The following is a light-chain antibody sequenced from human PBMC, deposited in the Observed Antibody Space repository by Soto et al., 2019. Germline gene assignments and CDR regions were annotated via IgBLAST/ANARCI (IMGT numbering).Light chain of an antibody. CDR3: QQYNNCPPLT. CDR1: LSVNSN. Sequence: MVMTQSPGTLSLSPGERATLSCSASLSVNSNLAWYQQKPGQAPRLLIYGASTRATAIPARFSGSGSGTEFTLTISSLQAEDFAVYYCQQYNNCPPLTFGGGTKVEIK. CDR2: GAS. J-gene: IGKJ4*01. V-gene: IGKV3-15*01.